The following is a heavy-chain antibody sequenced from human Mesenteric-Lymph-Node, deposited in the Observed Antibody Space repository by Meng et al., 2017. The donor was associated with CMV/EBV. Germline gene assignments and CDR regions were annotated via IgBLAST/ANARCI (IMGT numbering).Heavy chain of an antibody. CDR3: ARNRRSGSYIDY. V-gene: IGHV4-34*01. Sequence: SETLSLTCAVYGGSFSGYYWSWIRQPPGKGLEWIGEINHSGSTNYNPSLKSRVTISVDTSKNQVSLKLSSVTAADTAVYYCARNRRSGSYIDYWGQGTLVTVSS. CDR2: INHSGST. D-gene: IGHD1-26*01. CDR1: GGSFSGYY. J-gene: IGHJ4*02.